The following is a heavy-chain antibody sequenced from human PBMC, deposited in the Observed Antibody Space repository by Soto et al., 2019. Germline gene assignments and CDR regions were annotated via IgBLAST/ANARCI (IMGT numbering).Heavy chain of an antibody. CDR3: ARDSDCHSTSCFFPPHV. V-gene: IGHV3-21*06. J-gene: IGHJ6*02. CDR1: GFTFSDEN. CDR2: ISGGGSYI. Sequence: GGSLRLSXSASGFTFSDENMSWVRQVPGKGLEWVSGISGGGSYIFYADSVQGRFSISRDNPKNSLFLEMNSLRVEDTAVYYCARDSDCHSTSCFFPPHVWGQGTTVTVSS. D-gene: IGHD2-2*01.